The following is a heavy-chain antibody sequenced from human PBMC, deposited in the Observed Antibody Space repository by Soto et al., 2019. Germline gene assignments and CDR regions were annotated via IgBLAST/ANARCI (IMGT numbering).Heavy chain of an antibody. V-gene: IGHV4-31*03. J-gene: IGHJ4*02. CDR3: ARDSNYDILTGYYRNFDY. D-gene: IGHD3-9*01. Sequence: LSLTCTVSGGSISSGGYYWSWIRQHPGKGLEWIGYIYYSGSTYYNPSLKSRVTISVDTSKNQFSLKLSSVTAADTAVYYCARDSNYDILTGYYRNFDYWGQGTLVTVSS. CDR2: IYYSGST. CDR1: GGSISSGGYY.